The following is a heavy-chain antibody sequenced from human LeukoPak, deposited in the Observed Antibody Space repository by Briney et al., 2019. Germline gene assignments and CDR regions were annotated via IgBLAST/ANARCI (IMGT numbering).Heavy chain of an antibody. CDR3: AKSTRRIPAATMGFDY. D-gene: IGHD2-2*01. CDR1: GFTFSSYA. Sequence: PGGSMRLSSAASGFTFSSYAMSWVRQAPGKGLEWVSAISGSGGSTYYADSVKGRFTISRDNSKNTLYLQMNSLRAEDTAVYYCAKSTRRIPAATMGFDYWGQGTLVTVSS. CDR2: ISGSGGST. V-gene: IGHV3-23*01. J-gene: IGHJ4*02.